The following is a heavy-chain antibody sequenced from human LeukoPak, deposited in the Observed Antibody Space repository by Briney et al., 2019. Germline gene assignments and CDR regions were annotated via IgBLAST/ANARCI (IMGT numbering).Heavy chain of an antibody. D-gene: IGHD3-22*01. V-gene: IGHV3-13*01. CDR2: IGTAGDT. Sequence: GGSLRLSCAASGFTFSSYDMHWVRQTTGKGLERVSAIGTAGDTYYPGSVKGRFTISRENAKTSLYLQMSSLRAGDTAVYYCARGLYDSSGYTFDYWGQGTLVTVSS. J-gene: IGHJ4*02. CDR1: GFTFSSYD. CDR3: ARGLYDSSGYTFDY.